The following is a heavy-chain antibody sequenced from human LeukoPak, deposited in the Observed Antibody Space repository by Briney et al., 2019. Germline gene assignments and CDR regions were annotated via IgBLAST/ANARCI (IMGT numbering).Heavy chain of an antibody. CDR1: GYTFTSYG. Sequence: KVSCKASGYTFTSYGIGWVRQMPGKGLEWMGIIYPGNSDTRYSPSFQGQVTISADKSINTVYLHWNSLKASDTAMYYCASFHISGKSYNGLHYWGQGTLVTVSS. CDR3: ASFHISGKSYNGLHY. J-gene: IGHJ4*02. V-gene: IGHV5-51*01. CDR2: IYPGNSDT. D-gene: IGHD3-10*01.